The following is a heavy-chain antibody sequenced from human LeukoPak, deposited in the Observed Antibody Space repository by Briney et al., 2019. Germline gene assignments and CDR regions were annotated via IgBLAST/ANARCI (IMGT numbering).Heavy chain of an antibody. Sequence: PGGSLRLSCAASGFTFSSYSMNWVRQAPGKGLEWVSSISSSSYIYYADSVKGRFTISRDDAKNSLYLQMNSLRAEDTAVYYCAREGEWSVGVSAPDYWGQGTLVTVSS. V-gene: IGHV3-21*01. J-gene: IGHJ4*02. D-gene: IGHD3-3*01. CDR1: GFTFSSYS. CDR3: AREGEWSVGVSAPDY. CDR2: ISSSSYI.